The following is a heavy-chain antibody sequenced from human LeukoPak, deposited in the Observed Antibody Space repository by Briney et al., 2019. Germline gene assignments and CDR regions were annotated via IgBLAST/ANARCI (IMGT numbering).Heavy chain of an antibody. CDR1: GYTLTELS. V-gene: IGHV1-24*01. D-gene: IGHD6-13*01. Sequence: ASVKVSCKVSGYTLTELSMHWVRQAPGKGREWMGGFDPEDGETIYAQKFQGRVTMTEDTSTDTAYMELSSLRSEDTAVYYCATGASSSWYNYYYYMDVWGKGTTVTVSS. CDR2: FDPEDGET. CDR3: ATGASSSWYNYYYYMDV. J-gene: IGHJ6*03.